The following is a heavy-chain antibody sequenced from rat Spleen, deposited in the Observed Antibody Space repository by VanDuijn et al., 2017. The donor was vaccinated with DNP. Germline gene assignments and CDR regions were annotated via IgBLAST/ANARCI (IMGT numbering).Heavy chain of an antibody. D-gene: IGHD1-11*01. Sequence: EVQLVESRGGLVQTGRSMTLSCTASGFTFSDYYMAWVRQAPTKGLEWVASISYDGGSTYYRDSVKGRFTISRDNAKGTLYLQMDSLRSEDTATYYCTTDFERGYWGQGVMVTVSS. CDR1: GFTFSDYY. J-gene: IGHJ2*01. CDR3: TTDFERGY. CDR2: ISYDGGST. V-gene: IGHV5-20*01.